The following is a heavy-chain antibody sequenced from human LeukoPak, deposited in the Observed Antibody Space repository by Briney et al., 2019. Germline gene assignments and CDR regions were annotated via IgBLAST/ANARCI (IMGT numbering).Heavy chain of an antibody. J-gene: IGHJ4*02. CDR1: GFTFSSYA. Sequence: GGSLRLSCAASGFTFSSYAMSWVRQAPGKGLEWVSAISGSGGSTYYADSVKGRFTISRDNSKNTLYLQMNSLRAEDTAVYYCARDRYYYGSGSYLEIDYWGQGTLVTVSS. CDR2: ISGSGGST. D-gene: IGHD3-10*01. V-gene: IGHV3-23*01. CDR3: ARDRYYYGSGSYLEIDY.